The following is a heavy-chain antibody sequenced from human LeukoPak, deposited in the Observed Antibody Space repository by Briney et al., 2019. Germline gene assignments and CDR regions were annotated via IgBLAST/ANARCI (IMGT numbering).Heavy chain of an antibody. CDR1: GFTFSSYS. CDR2: ISSSSSYI. D-gene: IGHD5-18*01. Sequence: GGSLRLSCAASGFTFSSYSMNWVRQAPGKELEWVSSISSSSSYIYYADSVKGRFTIYRDNAKNSLYLQMNSLRAEDTAVYYCARETRGYSYGVDYWGQGTLVTVSS. J-gene: IGHJ4*02. V-gene: IGHV3-21*01. CDR3: ARETRGYSYGVDY.